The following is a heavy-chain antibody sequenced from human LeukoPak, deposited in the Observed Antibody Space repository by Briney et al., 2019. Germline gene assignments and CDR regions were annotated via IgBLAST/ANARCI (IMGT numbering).Heavy chain of an antibody. CDR1: GYTFNYHG. V-gene: IGHV1-18*04. D-gene: IGHD6-19*01. CDR3: ARDPTNTSGRYAYHDY. Sequence: GASVKVSCKASGYTFNYHGISWVRQAPGQGLEWMGWVSCFNGDTHYAQKFQGRVTMTRDTSTTTAYMELRSLRSDDTALYYCARDPTNTSGRYAYHDYWGQGTLVTVSS. CDR2: VSCFNGDT. J-gene: IGHJ4*02.